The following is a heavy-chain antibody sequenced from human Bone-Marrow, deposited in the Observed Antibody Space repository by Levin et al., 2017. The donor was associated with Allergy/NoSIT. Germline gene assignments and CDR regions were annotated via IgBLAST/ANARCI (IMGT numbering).Heavy chain of an antibody. CDR1: EYTFTGYC. CDR3: ARDRWSSAWNKKGIFDY. J-gene: IGHJ4*02. V-gene: IGHV1-2*02. D-gene: IGHD6-19*01. Sequence: ASVKVSCKASEYTFTGYCIHWVRQAPGQGLEWMGWINPDSGGTNYAQKFQGRVTMTRDTSITTAYMELSGLRSDDTAVYYCARDRWSSAWNKKGIFDYWGQGTLVTVSS. CDR2: INPDSGGT.